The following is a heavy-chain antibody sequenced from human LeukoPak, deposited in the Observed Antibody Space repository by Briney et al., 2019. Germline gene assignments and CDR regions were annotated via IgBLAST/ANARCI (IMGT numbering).Heavy chain of an antibody. D-gene: IGHD6-25*01. CDR2: INSDGSST. Sequence: GGSLRLSCAAYGFTFRSYWMHWVRQAPGKGLVCVSRINSDGSSTNYADSVKGRFTISRDNAKNTLYLQMNSLRAEDTAIYYCVRDPRFSENFDYWGQGALVTVSS. CDR3: VRDPRFSENFDY. J-gene: IGHJ4*02. CDR1: GFTFRSYW. V-gene: IGHV3-74*01.